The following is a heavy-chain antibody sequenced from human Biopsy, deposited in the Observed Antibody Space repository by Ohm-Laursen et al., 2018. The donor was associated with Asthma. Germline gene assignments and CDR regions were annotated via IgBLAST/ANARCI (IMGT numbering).Heavy chain of an antibody. V-gene: IGHV3-53*05. J-gene: IGHJ4*02. CDR2: IYSGGGT. CDR1: GFTVSSNG. CDR3: ARQVKSTVFGVSYRKFDF. Sequence: GSLRLSCAASGFTVSSNGMSWVRQPPGKGLEWVSVIYSGGGTFYADSVKGRVTISRDISKNTLYLQMHSLKIEDTAVYFCARQVKSTVFGVSYRKFDFWGQGTLVAVSS. D-gene: IGHD3-3*01.